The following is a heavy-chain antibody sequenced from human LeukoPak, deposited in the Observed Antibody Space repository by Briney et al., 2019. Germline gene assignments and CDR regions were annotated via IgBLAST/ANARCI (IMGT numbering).Heavy chain of an antibody. J-gene: IGHJ4*02. D-gene: IGHD5-18*01. V-gene: IGHV3-30*18. CDR3: AKRAGYSYGPFDY. Sequence: PGGSLRLSRAASGFTFSSYGMHWVRQAPGKGLEWVAVISYDGSNKYYADSVKGRFTISRDNSKNTLYLQMNSLRAEDTAVYYCAKRAGYSYGPFDYWGQGTLVTVSS. CDR2: ISYDGSNK. CDR1: GFTFSSYG.